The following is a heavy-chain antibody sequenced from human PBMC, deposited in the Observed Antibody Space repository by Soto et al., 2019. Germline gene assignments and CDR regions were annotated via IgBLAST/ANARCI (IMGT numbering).Heavy chain of an antibody. Sequence: EVQLLESGGGLVKPGGSLRLSCAASGFTFTNYAMTWVRQAPGKGLEWVSSISGGDGYTSYADSVKGRFTISRDNSENTMFLQMNSLRPDDTAVYYCAKDRFTSTVRKYWFFDLWGRGTLVTVSS. V-gene: IGHV3-23*01. CDR3: AKDRFTSTVRKYWFFDL. CDR2: ISGGDGYT. D-gene: IGHD3-10*01. J-gene: IGHJ2*01. CDR1: GFTFTNYA.